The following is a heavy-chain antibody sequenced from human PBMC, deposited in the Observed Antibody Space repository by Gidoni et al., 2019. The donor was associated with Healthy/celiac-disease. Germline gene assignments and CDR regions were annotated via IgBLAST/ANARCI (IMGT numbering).Heavy chain of an antibody. D-gene: IGHD5-12*01. V-gene: IGHV1-69*04. J-gene: IGHJ6*02. CDR2: ISPILGIA. CDR3: ARTDSGYDYYYYYGMDV. CDR1: GGTFSSYA. Sequence: QVQLVQSGAEVKKPGSSVTVSCKASGGTFSSYAISWVRQAPGQGLEWMGRISPILGIANYAQKFQGRVTITADKSTSTAYMELSSLRSEDTAVYYCARTDSGYDYYYYYGMDVWGQGTTVTVSS.